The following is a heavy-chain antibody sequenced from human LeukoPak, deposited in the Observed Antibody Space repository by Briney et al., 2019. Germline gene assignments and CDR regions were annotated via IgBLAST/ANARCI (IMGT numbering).Heavy chain of an antibody. CDR2: IYTSGST. CDR3: ARVTNDYGDYYFDY. D-gene: IGHD4-17*01. V-gene: IGHV4-4*07. Sequence: SETLSLTCTVSGGSISSYYWSWLRQPAGKGPEWIGRIYTSGSTNYNPSLKSRVTMSVDTSKNQFSLKLSSVTAADTAVYYCARVTNDYGDYYFDYWGQGTLVTVSS. J-gene: IGHJ4*02. CDR1: GGSISSYY.